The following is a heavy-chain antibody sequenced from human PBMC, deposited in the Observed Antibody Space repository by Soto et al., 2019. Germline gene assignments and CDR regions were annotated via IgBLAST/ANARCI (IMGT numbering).Heavy chain of an antibody. J-gene: IGHJ5*02. CDR2: IIPILGIA. CDR3: AQGRGGEIRDGKGGWFAP. CDR1: GGTFSSYT. V-gene: IGHV1-69*02. D-gene: IGHD3-16*01. Sequence: QVQLVQSGAEVKKPGSSVKVSCKASGGTFSSYTISWVRQAPGQGLEWMGRIIPILGIANYAQKFQGRVTIPADKPTSTAYREGGSVRSEDTAVYYCAQGRGGEIRDGKGGWFAPWGQEPRDPVSP.